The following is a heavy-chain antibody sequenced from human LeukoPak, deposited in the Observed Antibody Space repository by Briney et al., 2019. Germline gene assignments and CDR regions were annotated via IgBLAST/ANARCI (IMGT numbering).Heavy chain of an antibody. D-gene: IGHD1-14*01. V-gene: IGHV4-4*07. Sequence: PSETLSLTCTVSGGSISSYYWSWIRQPAGKGLEWIGRIYTSGSTNYNPSLKSRVTMSVDTSKNQFSLKVSSLTAADTAVYYCARHVNRHFYYYGMDVWGQGATVTVPS. J-gene: IGHJ6*02. CDR2: IYTSGST. CDR1: GGSISSYY. CDR3: ARHVNRHFYYYGMDV.